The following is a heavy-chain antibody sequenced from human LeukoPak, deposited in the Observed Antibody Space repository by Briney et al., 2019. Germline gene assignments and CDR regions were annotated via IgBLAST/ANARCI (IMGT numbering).Heavy chain of an antibody. Sequence: SVKVSCKASGGTFSSYAISWVRQAPGQGLEWMGGIIPIFGTANYAQKFQGRVTITADESTSTAYMELSSLRSEDTAVYYCARVFFNGERLEWWKGAYFDYWGQGTLVTVSS. CDR2: IIPIFGTA. J-gene: IGHJ4*02. D-gene: IGHD3-3*01. V-gene: IGHV1-69*01. CDR1: GGTFSSYA. CDR3: ARVFFNGERLEWWKGAYFDY.